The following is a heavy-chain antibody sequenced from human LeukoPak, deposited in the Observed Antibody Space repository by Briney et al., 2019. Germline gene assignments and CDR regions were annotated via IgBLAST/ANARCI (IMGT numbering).Heavy chain of an antibody. Sequence: GRALRLSCSASGFTFKDYAMHWVRQAPGLGLEWVAVIASDGRTTYYADSVKGRFTISRDNAKNTLHLQMNSLRAEDTAVYYCVRDLGIAVAPGYWGQGTLVTVSS. V-gene: IGHV3-30*04. CDR3: VRDLGIAVAPGY. CDR1: GFTFKDYA. D-gene: IGHD6-19*01. J-gene: IGHJ4*02. CDR2: IASDGRTT.